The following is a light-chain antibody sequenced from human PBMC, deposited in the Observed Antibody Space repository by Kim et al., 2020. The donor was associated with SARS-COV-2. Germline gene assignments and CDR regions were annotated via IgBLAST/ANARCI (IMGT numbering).Light chain of an antibody. V-gene: IGLV3-1*01. CDR3: QAWDSSTVV. CDR1: KLGDKY. J-gene: IGLJ2*01. Sequence: SGTPGQTASITCSGDKLGDKYACWYQQKPGQSPVLVIYQDSKRPSGIPERFSGSNSGNTATLTISGTQAMDEADDYCQAWDSSTVVFGGGTQLTVL. CDR2: QDS.